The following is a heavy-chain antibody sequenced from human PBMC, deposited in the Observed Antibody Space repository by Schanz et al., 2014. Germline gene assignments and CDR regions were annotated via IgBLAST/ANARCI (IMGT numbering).Heavy chain of an antibody. J-gene: IGHJ6*02. CDR1: GFTFSSYA. V-gene: IGHV3-23*01. CDR3: AKGMGYCSGGTCYDYYYYGLDV. CDR2: ISGGGGTR. D-gene: IGHD2-15*01. Sequence: EVQLLESGGGLVQPGGSLRLSCAASGFTFSSYAMSWVRQGPGKGLEWVSGISGGGGTRNYADSVKGRFTISRDNSENTLYLQMNSLSADDTAVFYCAKGMGYCSGGTCYDYYYYGLDVWGQGTTVTVSS.